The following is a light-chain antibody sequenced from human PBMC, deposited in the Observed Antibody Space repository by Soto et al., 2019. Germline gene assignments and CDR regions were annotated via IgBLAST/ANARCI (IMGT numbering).Light chain of an antibody. CDR1: QSVSSSQ. V-gene: IGKV3-20*01. CDR3: QQYASAPHT. CDR2: AAS. Sequence: DIVVTQSPATLSLSPGERATLSCRASQSVSSSQLAWFQQKPGQAPRLLIYAASWRAAGIPDRFSGSGSGTDFTLTISRLEPADFAVYYCQQYASAPHTFGGGTKVDIK. J-gene: IGKJ4*01.